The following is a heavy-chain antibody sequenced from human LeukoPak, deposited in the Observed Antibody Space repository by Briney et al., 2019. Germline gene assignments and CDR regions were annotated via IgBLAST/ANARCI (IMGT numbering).Heavy chain of an antibody. Sequence: SETLSLTCTVSGYSISSGYYWGWIRQPPGKGLVWIGSIYHSGSTYYNPSLKSRVTISVDTSKNQFSLKLSSVTAADTAVYYCARGSTSQANYYFDYWGQGTLVTVSS. V-gene: IGHV4-38-2*02. D-gene: IGHD2-2*01. CDR1: GYSISSGYY. CDR2: IYHSGST. CDR3: ARGSTSQANYYFDY. J-gene: IGHJ4*02.